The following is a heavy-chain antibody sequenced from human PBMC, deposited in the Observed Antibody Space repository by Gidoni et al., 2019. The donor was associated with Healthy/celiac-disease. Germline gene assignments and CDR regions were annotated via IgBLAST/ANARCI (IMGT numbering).Heavy chain of an antibody. V-gene: IGHV1-24*01. J-gene: IGHJ6*02. CDR3: ATACPLEGATGYWYYGMDV. D-gene: IGHD1-26*01. CDR1: GYTLTELS. CDR2: FDPEDGET. Sequence: QVQLVQSGAAVKKPGASVKVSCKVSGYTLTELSMHWVRQAPGKGLEWMGGFDPEDGETIYAQKFQGRVTMTEDTSTDTAYMELSSLRSEDTAVYYCATACPLEGATGYWYYGMDVWGQGTTVTVSS.